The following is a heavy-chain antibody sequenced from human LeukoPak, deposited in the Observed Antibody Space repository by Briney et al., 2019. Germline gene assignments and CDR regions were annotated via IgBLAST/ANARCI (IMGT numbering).Heavy chain of an antibody. CDR3: ARGRLFYYMDV. Sequence: SETLSLTCTVAGGSLNDYFWDWIRQAPGKGLEWVGNIYYRGDTNYNPSLKGRVTVSLDTSKNHFTLKLTSVTAADTAVYFCARGRLFYYMDVWGEGTTVTVSS. V-gene: IGHV4-59*01. J-gene: IGHJ6*03. CDR2: IYYRGDT. D-gene: IGHD2/OR15-2a*01. CDR1: GGSLNDYF.